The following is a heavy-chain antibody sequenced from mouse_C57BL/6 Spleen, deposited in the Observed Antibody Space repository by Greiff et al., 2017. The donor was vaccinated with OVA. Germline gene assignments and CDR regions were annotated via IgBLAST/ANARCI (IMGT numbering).Heavy chain of an antibody. V-gene: IGHV1-39*01. Sequence: VQLKESGPELVKPGASVKISCKASGYSFTDYNMNWVKQSNGKSLEWIGVINPNYGTTSYNQKFKGKATLTVDQSSSTAYMQLNSLTSEDSAVYYCAREGDYDEQAYFDYWGQGTTLTVSS. D-gene: IGHD2-4*01. CDR1: GYSFTDYN. CDR2: INPNYGTT. CDR3: AREGDYDEQAYFDY. J-gene: IGHJ2*01.